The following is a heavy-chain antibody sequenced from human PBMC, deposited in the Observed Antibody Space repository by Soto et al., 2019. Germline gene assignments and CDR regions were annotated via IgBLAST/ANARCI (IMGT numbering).Heavy chain of an antibody. V-gene: IGHV4-34*01. CDR3: ARRRSGLRPFDY. J-gene: IGHJ4*02. Sequence: QVQLQQWGAGLLKPSETLSLTCAVYGGSFSGYYWSWIRQPPGKGLEWIGEINHSGSTNYNPSLKSRXXIXVXXSKNQFSLKLSSVTAADTAVYYCARRRSGLRPFDYWGQGTLVTVSS. CDR2: INHSGST. CDR1: GGSFSGYY. D-gene: IGHD5-12*01.